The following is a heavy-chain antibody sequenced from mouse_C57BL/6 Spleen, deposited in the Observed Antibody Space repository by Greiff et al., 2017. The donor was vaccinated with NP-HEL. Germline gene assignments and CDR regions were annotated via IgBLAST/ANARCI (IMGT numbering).Heavy chain of an antibody. D-gene: IGHD1-1*01. CDR1: GYTFTSYG. CDR2: IYPRSGNT. CDR3: AREDYGSFDY. Sequence: VKLVESGAELARPGASVKLSCKASGYTFTSYGISWVKQRTGQGLEWIGEIYPRSGNTYYNEKFKGKATLTADKSSSTAYMELRSLTSEDSAVYFCAREDYGSFDYWGQGTTLTVSS. J-gene: IGHJ2*01. V-gene: IGHV1-81*01.